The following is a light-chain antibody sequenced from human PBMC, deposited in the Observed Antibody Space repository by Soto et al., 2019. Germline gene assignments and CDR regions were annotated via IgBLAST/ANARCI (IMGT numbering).Light chain of an antibody. V-gene: IGKV1-39*01. Sequence: DIQMTQSPSSLPASIGDKVTITCRASQAISTYLNWYQQKPGKAPKLLIYAASNLENGVPSRFSGSGSGTDFTLTISSLQAEDFATFYCQQSYKIPFTFGQGTKLEIK. J-gene: IGKJ2*01. CDR1: QAISTY. CDR3: QQSYKIPFT. CDR2: AAS.